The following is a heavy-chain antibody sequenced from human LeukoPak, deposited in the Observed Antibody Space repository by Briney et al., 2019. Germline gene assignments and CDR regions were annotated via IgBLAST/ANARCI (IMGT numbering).Heavy chain of an antibody. CDR2: VYYSVSS. D-gene: IGHD3-3*01. CDR3: ARQESGPYHYMDV. Sequence: PSETLSLTCTVSGGSISSYYWTWIRQAPGKGLEWIGYVYYSVSSNYNPSLKSRVSISQDTSKNQVSLKLSSVTAAATAVYYCARQESGPYHYMDVWGKGTTVTVSS. J-gene: IGHJ6*03. V-gene: IGHV4-59*08. CDR1: GGSISSYY.